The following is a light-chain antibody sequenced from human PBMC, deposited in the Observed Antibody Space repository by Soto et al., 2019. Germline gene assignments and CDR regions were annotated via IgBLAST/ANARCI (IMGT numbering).Light chain of an antibody. V-gene: IGKV3-20*01. Sequence: IALAQTPGTLTLSPGQSAPVFSRASQSVTSNSLAWYHQKPGQPPRLLIYGASSRATGIPDRFSGSGSGTDCTLTISRLEPEDVAVYYCQQYGSSLITLGQGTRLEIK. CDR1: QSVTSNS. CDR2: GAS. CDR3: QQYGSSLIT. J-gene: IGKJ5*01.